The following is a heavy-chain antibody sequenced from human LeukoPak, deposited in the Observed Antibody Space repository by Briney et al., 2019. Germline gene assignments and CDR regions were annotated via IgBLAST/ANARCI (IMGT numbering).Heavy chain of an antibody. V-gene: IGHV3-7*01. CDR1: GFTFSKFW. CDR3: AREISYYFDSSGYDY. CDR2: IKQDGSER. J-gene: IGHJ4*02. D-gene: IGHD3-22*01. Sequence: PGGSLRLSCAASGFTFSKFWMSWVRQAPGKGLEWVANIKQDGSERNYVDSVKGRFSIFKDNAKNVLYLQMNRLRAEDTAVYYCAREISYYFDSSGYDYWGRGTLVTVSS.